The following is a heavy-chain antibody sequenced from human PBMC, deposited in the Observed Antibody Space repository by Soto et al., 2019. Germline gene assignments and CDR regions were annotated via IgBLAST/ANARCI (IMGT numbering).Heavy chain of an antibody. J-gene: IGHJ4*02. CDR1: GGTFSSYA. CDR2: IIPIFGTA. V-gene: IGHV1-69*13. Sequence: GASVKVSCKASGGTFSSYAISWVRQAPGQGLEWMGGIIPIFGTANYAQKFQGRVTITADESTSTAYMELSSLRSEDTAVYYCARGRPNDYYNSRGYYRPFVYWGTGTLDTGSS. CDR3: ARGRPNDYYNSRGYYRPFVY. D-gene: IGHD3-22*01.